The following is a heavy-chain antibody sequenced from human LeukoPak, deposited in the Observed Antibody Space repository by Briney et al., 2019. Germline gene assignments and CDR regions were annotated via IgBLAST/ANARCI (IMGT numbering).Heavy chain of an antibody. Sequence: GGSLRLSCAASGFTFRIYVMHWVRQAPGRGLEYVSTISSNGDSTYYVNSVKGRFTISRDYSKNTLYLQMGSLRAEDMAVYYCARGMLSYYYYYMDVWGKGTTVTVSS. J-gene: IGHJ6*03. D-gene: IGHD3-16*02. CDR1: GFTFRIYV. CDR3: ARGMLSYYYYYMDV. CDR2: ISSNGDST. V-gene: IGHV3-64*01.